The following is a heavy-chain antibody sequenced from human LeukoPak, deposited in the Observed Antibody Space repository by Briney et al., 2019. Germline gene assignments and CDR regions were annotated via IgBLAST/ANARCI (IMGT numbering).Heavy chain of an antibody. CDR3: ATNDEDIVVVPAAPHPSYGMDV. V-gene: IGHV4-39*01. CDR2: IYYSGST. Sequence: SETLSLTCTVSGGSISSSSYYWGWIRQPPGTGLEWIGSIYYSGSTYYNPSLKSRVTISVDTSKNQFSLKLSSVTAADTAVYYCATNDEDIVVVPAAPHPSYGMDVWGQGTTVTVSS. D-gene: IGHD2-2*01. CDR1: GGSISSSSYY. J-gene: IGHJ6*02.